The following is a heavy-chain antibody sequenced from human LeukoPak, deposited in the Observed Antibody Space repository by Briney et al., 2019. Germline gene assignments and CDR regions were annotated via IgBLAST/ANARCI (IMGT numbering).Heavy chain of an antibody. V-gene: IGHV3-9*01. CDR2: ISWNSGSI. J-gene: IGHJ4*02. CDR3: AKDRQYYYDSSGYYDY. CDR1: GFTFDDHA. D-gene: IGHD3-22*01. Sequence: GGSLRLSCAASGFTFDDHAMHWVRQAPGKGLEWVSGISWNSGSIGYVDSVKGRFTISRDNAKNSLYLQMNSLRAEDTALYYCAKDRQYYYDSSGYYDYWGQGTLVTVSS.